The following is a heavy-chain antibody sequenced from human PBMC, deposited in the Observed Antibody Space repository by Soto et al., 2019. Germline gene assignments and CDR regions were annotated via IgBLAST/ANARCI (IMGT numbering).Heavy chain of an antibody. CDR3: AKVTGYCSSSSCSRDYYYYYGLDV. Sequence: GSLLPPCVVSGFTFSSYGMHWVRQAPGKGLEWVAVISYYGGNKYYGDSVKGRFTISRDNPKNTLYLQMNSLRAEDTAVYYCAKVTGYCSSSSCSRDYYYYYGLDVWGQGTKVTVYS. V-gene: IGHV3-30*18. J-gene: IGHJ6*02. D-gene: IGHD2-2*01. CDR1: GFTFSSYG. CDR2: ISYYGGNK.